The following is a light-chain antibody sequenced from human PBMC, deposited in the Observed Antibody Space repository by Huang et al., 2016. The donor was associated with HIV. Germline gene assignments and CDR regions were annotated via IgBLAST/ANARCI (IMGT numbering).Light chain of an antibody. Sequence: ELVMTQSPDTLSVSPGKRATLSCTASQDVASNVAWYQKKPGQPPSLLIFAANTRATSVPARFSASGSGTEFTLTIDSLQSEDFALYYCQQYNAWPRTFGQGTRVEV. CDR1: QDVASN. CDR2: AAN. J-gene: IGKJ1*01. CDR3: QQYNAWPRT. V-gene: IGKV3-15*01.